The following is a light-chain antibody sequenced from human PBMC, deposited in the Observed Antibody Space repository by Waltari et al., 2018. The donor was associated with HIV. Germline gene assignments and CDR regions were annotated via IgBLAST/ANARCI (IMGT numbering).Light chain of an antibody. CDR2: EVN. V-gene: IGLV2-8*01. J-gene: IGLJ3*02. CDR1: SSDVGGFNY. Sequence: QSALTQPASVSGSPGQSITISCTGTSSDVGGFNYVSWYQHHPGKAPKLMIYEVNKRPSGVPDRFSGSKSGNTASLTVSGLQAEDEADYYCSSYASSNNLVFGGGTRLTVL. CDR3: SSYASSNNLV.